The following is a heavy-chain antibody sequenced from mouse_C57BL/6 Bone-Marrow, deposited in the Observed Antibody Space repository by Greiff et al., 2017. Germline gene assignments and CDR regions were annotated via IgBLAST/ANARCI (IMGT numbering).Heavy chain of an antibody. CDR3: ARALYSNYGAY. Sequence: VQLQQPGAELVMPGASVKLSCKASGYTFTSYWMHWVKQRPGQGLEWIGEIDPSDSYTNYNQKFKGKSTLTVDKSSSTAYMQLSSLTSEDSAVXYCARALYSNYGAYWGQGTLVTVSA. CDR1: GYTFTSYW. CDR2: IDPSDSYT. V-gene: IGHV1-69*01. D-gene: IGHD2-5*01. J-gene: IGHJ3*01.